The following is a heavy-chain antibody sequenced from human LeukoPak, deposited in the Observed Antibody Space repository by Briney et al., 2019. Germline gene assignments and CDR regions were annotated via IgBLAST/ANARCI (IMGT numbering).Heavy chain of an antibody. CDR2: ISYDGSNK. D-gene: IGHD6-19*01. V-gene: IGHV3-30*04. J-gene: IGHJ1*01. Sequence: GGSLRLSCAASGFTFSSYAMSWVRQAPGKGLGWVALISYDGSNKDYADSVKGRFTISRDNSKNTLYLQMNSLRSEDTAVYYCAREKAVAGTAKYFQHWGQGTLVIVSS. CDR1: GFTFSSYA. CDR3: AREKAVAGTAKYFQH.